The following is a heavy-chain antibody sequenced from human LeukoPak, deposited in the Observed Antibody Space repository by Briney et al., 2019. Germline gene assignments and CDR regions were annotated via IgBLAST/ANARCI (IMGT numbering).Heavy chain of an antibody. CDR2: ISGSGGGT. J-gene: IGHJ4*02. D-gene: IGHD4-17*01. V-gene: IGHV3-23*01. CDR1: GFTFSSYG. Sequence: GGSLRLSCAASGFTFSSYGMHWVRQAPGKGLEWVSAISGSGGGTYYADSVKGRFTISRDNSKNTLYLQMNSLRAEDTAVYYCAKESPTDYGGYQPFGNWGQGTLVTVSS. CDR3: AKESPTDYGGYQPFGN.